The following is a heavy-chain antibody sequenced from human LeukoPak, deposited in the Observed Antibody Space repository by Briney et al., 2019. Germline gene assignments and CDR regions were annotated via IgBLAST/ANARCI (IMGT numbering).Heavy chain of an antibody. Sequence: ASVKVSCKASGYIFTGYYMHWVRQAPGQGLEWMGWINPNSGDTNYAQKFQGRVTMTRDTSISTAYMELSRLRSDDTAVYYCARGVTGIYYYYYMDVWGKGTTVTVSS. J-gene: IGHJ6*03. CDR3: ARGVTGIYYYYYMDV. CDR1: GYIFTGYY. CDR2: INPNSGDT. D-gene: IGHD3-10*01. V-gene: IGHV1-2*02.